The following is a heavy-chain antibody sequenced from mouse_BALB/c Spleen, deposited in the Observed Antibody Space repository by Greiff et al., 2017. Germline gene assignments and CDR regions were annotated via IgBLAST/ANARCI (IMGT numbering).Heavy chain of an antibody. J-gene: IGHJ3*01. CDR3: ARTYGYDWFAY. D-gene: IGHD2-2*01. CDR2: IDPENGNT. Sequence: EVQLQQSGAELVRPGALVKLSCKASGFNIKDYYMHWVKQRPEQGLEWIGWIDPENGNTIYDPKFQGKASITADTSSNTAYLQLSSLTSEDTAVYYCARTYGYDWFAYWGQGTLVTVSA. V-gene: IGHV14-1*02. CDR1: GFNIKDYY.